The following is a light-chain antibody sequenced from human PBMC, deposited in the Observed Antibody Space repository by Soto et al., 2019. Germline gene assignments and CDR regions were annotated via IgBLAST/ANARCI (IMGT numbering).Light chain of an antibody. V-gene: IGLV2-14*01. Sequence: QSVLTQPASVSGSPGHSITISCTGTSSDVGGYNYVSWYQQHPGKAPKLMIYEVSNRPSGVSNRFSGSKSGNTASLTISGLQAEDEADYYFSSYTSSSTDVFGTGTKLPVL. CDR3: SSYTSSSTDV. CDR2: EVS. J-gene: IGLJ1*01. CDR1: SSDVGGYNY.